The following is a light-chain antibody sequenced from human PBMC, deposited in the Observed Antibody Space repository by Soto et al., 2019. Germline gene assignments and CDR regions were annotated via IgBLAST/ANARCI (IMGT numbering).Light chain of an antibody. Sequence: DIQMTPSPCPLSASVGGRGTISCRASQSVSNWLAWYQQKPGKAPQLLIFEASSLEVGVPSRFSGSGSGTEFTLTISGLQPDDFATYYCQQYHRLMYTFGQGTRLEIK. J-gene: IGKJ5*01. CDR2: EAS. CDR3: QQYHRLMYT. CDR1: QSVSNW. V-gene: IGKV1-5*01.